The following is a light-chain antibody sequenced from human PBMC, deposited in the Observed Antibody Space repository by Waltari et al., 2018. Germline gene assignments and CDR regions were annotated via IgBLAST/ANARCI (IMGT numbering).Light chain of an antibody. Sequence: NFMLTQPHSVSESPGKTVTISCTRSSGSIASNYVQWFQQRPGSAPTTVIYEDNQRPSWVPVRFSGSIDSSSTSASLPISGLKTEDEADYYCQSYDSSNQWVFGGGTKLTVL. V-gene: IGLV6-57*03. CDR3: QSYDSSNQWV. CDR1: SGSIASNY. CDR2: EDN. J-gene: IGLJ3*02.